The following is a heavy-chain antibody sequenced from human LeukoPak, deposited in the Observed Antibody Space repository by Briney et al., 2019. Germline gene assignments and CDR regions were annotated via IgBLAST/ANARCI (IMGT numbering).Heavy chain of an antibody. CDR2: INHSGST. V-gene: IGHV4-34*01. D-gene: IGHD3-10*01. CDR3: ARKRRRFGEFGLPYYFDY. CDR1: GGSFSGYY. Sequence: SETLSLTCAVYGGSFSGYYWSWIRQPPGKGLEWIGEINHSGSTNYNPSLKSRVTISVDTSKNQFSLKLSSVTAADTAVYYCARKRRRFGEFGLPYYFDYWGQGTLVTVSS. J-gene: IGHJ4*02.